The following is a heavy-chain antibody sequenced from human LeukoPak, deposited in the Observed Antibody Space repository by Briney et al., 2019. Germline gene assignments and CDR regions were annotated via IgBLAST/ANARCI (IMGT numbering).Heavy chain of an antibody. Sequence: PGGSLRLSCAASGFTFSSYGMPWVRQAPGKGLEWVAFIRYDGSNKYYADSVKGRFTISRDNSKNTLYLQMNSLRAEDTAVYYCAKDTKDIVVVPAASRPGALDYWGQGTLVTVSS. V-gene: IGHV3-30*02. CDR1: GFTFSSYG. CDR2: IRYDGSNK. CDR3: AKDTKDIVVVPAASRPGALDY. D-gene: IGHD2-2*01. J-gene: IGHJ4*02.